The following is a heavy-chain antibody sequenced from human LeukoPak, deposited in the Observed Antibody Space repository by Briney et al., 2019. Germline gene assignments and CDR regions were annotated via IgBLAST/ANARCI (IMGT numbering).Heavy chain of an antibody. Sequence: PSETLSLTCTVSGGSISSYYWSRIRQPPGKGLEWIGYIYYSGSTNYNPSLKSRVTISVDTSKNQFSLKLSSVTAADTAVYYCARVKRGDGYVFDYWGQGTLVTVSS. CDR2: IYYSGST. CDR1: GGSISSYY. V-gene: IGHV4-59*01. J-gene: IGHJ4*02. D-gene: IGHD5-24*01. CDR3: ARVKRGDGYVFDY.